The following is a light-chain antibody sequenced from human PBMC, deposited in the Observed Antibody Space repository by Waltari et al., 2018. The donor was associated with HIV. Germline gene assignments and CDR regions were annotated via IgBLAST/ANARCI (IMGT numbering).Light chain of an antibody. V-gene: IGKV4-1*01. CDR3: QQYYSPPLS. CDR1: QSLLKTSNNRNC. CDR2: WAS. J-gene: IGKJ4*01. Sequence: DIVMTQSPDSLAVSLGERATINCKSSQSLLKTSNNRNCLAWYQQKPGQPPKRLIYWASTRESGVPDRFIGSGSGTDFTLTITSLQAEDMALYFCQQYYSPPLSFGGGTNVEIK.